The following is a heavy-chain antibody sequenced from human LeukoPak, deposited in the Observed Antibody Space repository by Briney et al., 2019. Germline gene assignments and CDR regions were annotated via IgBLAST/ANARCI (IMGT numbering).Heavy chain of an antibody. V-gene: IGHV1-2*02. CDR3: ARVVRRHRDAFDI. CDR2: INANSGGT. Sequence: ASVKVSCKASGHTFTGYYMHWVRQAPGQGLEWVGWINANSGGTNYALKFQGRVTMTTDTSTSTAYMELRSLRSDDTAVYYCARVVRRHRDAFDIWGQGTMVTVSS. CDR1: GHTFTGYY. J-gene: IGHJ3*02. D-gene: IGHD2-2*01.